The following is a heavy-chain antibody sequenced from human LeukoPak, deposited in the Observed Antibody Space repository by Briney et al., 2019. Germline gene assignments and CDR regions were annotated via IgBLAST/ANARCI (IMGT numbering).Heavy chain of an antibody. V-gene: IGHV3-30*02. CDR2: IRFDDTGN. J-gene: IGHJ6*03. Sequence: PGGSLRLSCAASGFTFSNYGMHWVRQAPGKGLEWGAVIRFDDTGNLYEEYVKGRITIFRDNSKNMLSLKMNSMRVEDTAVYYCATDFKVGDTYYYSMDVWGKGTTVSVSS. CDR1: GFTFSNYG. CDR3: ATDFKVGDTYYYSMDV. D-gene: IGHD1-26*01.